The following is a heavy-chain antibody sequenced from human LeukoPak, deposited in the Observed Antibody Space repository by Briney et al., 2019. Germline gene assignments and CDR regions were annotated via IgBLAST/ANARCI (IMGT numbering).Heavy chain of an antibody. D-gene: IGHD6-13*01. V-gene: IGHV3-11*04. J-gene: IGHJ5*02. Sequence: GGSLRLSCAASGFTFSDYYMSWIRQAPGKGLEWVSYISSSGSTIYYADSVKGRFTISRDNAKNSLYLQMNSLRAEDTAVYYCARDRSGSSWDNWFDPWGQGTPVTVSS. CDR1: GFTFSDYY. CDR3: ARDRSGSSWDNWFDP. CDR2: ISSSGSTI.